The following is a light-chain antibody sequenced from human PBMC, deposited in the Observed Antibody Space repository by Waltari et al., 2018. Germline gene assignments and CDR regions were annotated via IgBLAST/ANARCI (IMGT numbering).Light chain of an antibody. CDR1: SSDVGGYNY. V-gene: IGLV2-11*01. J-gene: IGLJ2*01. CDR3: CSYAGTYTLL. CDR2: DVT. Sequence: QSALTQPRSVSGSPGQSVTISCTGTSSDVGGYNYLSWYQHPPGKAPRHIIYDVTQRPAGVPARFSGSKSGNTASLTISGLQAEDEADYYCCSYAGTYTLLFGGGTKLTVL.